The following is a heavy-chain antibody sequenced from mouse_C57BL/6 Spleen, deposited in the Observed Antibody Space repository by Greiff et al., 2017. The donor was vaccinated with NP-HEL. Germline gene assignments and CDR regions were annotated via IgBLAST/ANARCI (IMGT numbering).Heavy chain of an antibody. CDR3: ARRGDGYGAWFAY. V-gene: IGHV1-18*01. J-gene: IGHJ3*01. Sequence: VQLQQSGPELVKPGASVKIPCKASGYTFTDYNMDWVKQSHGKSLEWIGDINPNNGGTIYNQKFKGKATLTVDKSSSTAYMELRSLTSEDTAVYYCARRGDGYGAWFAYWGQGTLVTVSA. D-gene: IGHD2-10*02. CDR1: GYTFTDYN. CDR2: INPNNGGT.